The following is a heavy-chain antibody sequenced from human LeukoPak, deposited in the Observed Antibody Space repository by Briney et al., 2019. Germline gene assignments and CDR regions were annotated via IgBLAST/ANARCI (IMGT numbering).Heavy chain of an antibody. CDR1: GFTFSNYG. CDR2: ISGSGWST. V-gene: IGHV3-23*01. J-gene: IGHJ4*02. D-gene: IGHD3-10*01. Sequence: GVSLRLSFAASGFTFSNYGMRWVRQAPGKGLEWVATISGSGWSTYYADSVKGRFTISRDNSKNTRYLQMNTLRAEDTAVYYCAVDMVRGASNDYWGQGTLVTVSS. CDR3: AVDMVRGASNDY.